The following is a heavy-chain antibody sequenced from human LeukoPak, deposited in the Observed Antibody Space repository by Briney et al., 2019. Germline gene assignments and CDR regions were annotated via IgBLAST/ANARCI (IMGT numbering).Heavy chain of an antibody. CDR1: GFTFSAYY. CDR2: ISSSGSTI. J-gene: IGHJ4*02. V-gene: IGHV3-11*01. D-gene: IGHD3-22*01. CDR3: AREAESSGYYYVGDYFDY. Sequence: PGGSLRLSCAASGFTFSAYYMSWIRQAPGKGLEWVSYISSSGSTIYYADSVKGRFTISRDNAKNSLYLQMNSLRAEDTAVYYCAREAESSGYYYVGDYFDYWGQGTLVTVSS.